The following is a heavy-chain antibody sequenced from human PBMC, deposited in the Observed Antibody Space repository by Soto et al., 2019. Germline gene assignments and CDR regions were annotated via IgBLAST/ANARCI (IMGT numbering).Heavy chain of an antibody. V-gene: IGHV3-21*01. D-gene: IGHD3-3*01. J-gene: IGHJ4*02. Sequence: GGSLRLSCAASGFTFSSYSMNWVRQAPGKGLEWVSSISSSSSYIYYADSVKGRFTISRDNAKNSLYLQMNSLRAEDTAVYYCARDIFGGPKSRSVFDYWGQGTLVTVSS. CDR3: ARDIFGGPKSRSVFDY. CDR2: ISSSSSYI. CDR1: GFTFSSYS.